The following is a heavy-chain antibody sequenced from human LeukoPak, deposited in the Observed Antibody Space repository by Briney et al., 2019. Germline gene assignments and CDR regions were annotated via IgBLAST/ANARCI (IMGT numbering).Heavy chain of an antibody. CDR3: ARGPYSSSWPEYYFDY. CDR2: IIPIFGTA. D-gene: IGHD6-13*01. CDR1: GGTFSSYA. J-gene: IGHJ4*02. Sequence: ASVKVSCKASGGTFSSYAISWVRQAPGQGLEWMGGIIPIFGTANYAQKFQGRVTITADESTSTAYMELSSLRSEDTAVYYCARGPYSSSWPEYYFDYWGQGTLVTVSS. V-gene: IGHV1-69*13.